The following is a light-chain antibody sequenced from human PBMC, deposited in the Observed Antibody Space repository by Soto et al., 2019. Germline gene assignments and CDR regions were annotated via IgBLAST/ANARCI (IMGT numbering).Light chain of an antibody. CDR3: MQGRQWPYT. Sequence: DIVMTQSPFSLPVTLGQPASISCRSSQSLVDSDGNTFLNWFQQRPGQSPRRLIHKVSDRDSGVRDRVSGSGSGTDFTLRTSSVEAEDVGVYYCMQGRQWPYTFGQGTKLEIK. CDR2: KVS. CDR1: QSLVDSDGNTF. J-gene: IGKJ2*01. V-gene: IGKV2-30*01.